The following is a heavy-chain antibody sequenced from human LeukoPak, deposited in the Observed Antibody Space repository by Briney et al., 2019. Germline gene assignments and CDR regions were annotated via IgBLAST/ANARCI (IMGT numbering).Heavy chain of an antibody. Sequence: GGSLRLSCAASGFTFNSFWMTWFRRAPGKGRDGVPNIKEDGSERYYVDSVKGRFTISRDNAKNSLYLQMNSLRAEDTALYYCAKGEGYSYGDNWFDPWGQGTLVTVSS. CDR2: IKEDGSER. V-gene: IGHV3-7*03. CDR1: GFTFNSFW. J-gene: IGHJ5*02. CDR3: AKGEGYSYGDNWFDP. D-gene: IGHD5-18*01.